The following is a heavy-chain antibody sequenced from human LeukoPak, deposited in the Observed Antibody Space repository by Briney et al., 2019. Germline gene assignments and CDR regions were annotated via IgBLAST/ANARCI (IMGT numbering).Heavy chain of an antibody. CDR3: ARGGGVLRFLEWFPMPRGYFDY. J-gene: IGHJ4*02. CDR1: GGSISSTSYY. D-gene: IGHD3-3*01. V-gene: IGHV4-39*07. Sequence: PSETLSLTCAVSGGSISSTSYYWGWIRQPPGKGLEWIGSIFYSGSTYYNPSLKSRVTISVDTSKNQFSLKLSSVTAADTAVYYCARGGGVLRFLEWFPMPRGYFDYWGQGTLVTVSS. CDR2: IFYSGST.